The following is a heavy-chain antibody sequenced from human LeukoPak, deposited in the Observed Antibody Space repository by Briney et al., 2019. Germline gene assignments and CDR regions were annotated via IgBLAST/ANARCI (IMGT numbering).Heavy chain of an antibody. CDR1: GFTFSNYG. CDR3: AKAGSSSWYLDY. CDR2: ISFDGSAK. D-gene: IGHD6-13*01. J-gene: IGHJ4*02. V-gene: IGHV3-30*18. Sequence: GGSLRLSCAASGFTFSNYGMHWVRQAPGKGLEWVSVISFDGSAKYYADSVKGRFTISRDNSKNTLFLQMNSLRGEDTALYYCAKAGSSSWYLDYWGQGTLVTVSS.